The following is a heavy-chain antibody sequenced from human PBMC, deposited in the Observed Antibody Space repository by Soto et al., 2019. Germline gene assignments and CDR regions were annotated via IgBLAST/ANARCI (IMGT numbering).Heavy chain of an antibody. CDR2: IYYSGST. CDR3: AGERNSNIWAFY. J-gene: IGHJ4*02. V-gene: IGHV4-59*11. D-gene: IGHD6-13*01. CDR1: GGSITSHY. Sequence: LSLTCTVSGGSITSHYWSWIRQTPGKGLEWIGYIYYSGSTKYNPSLKSRVSISVDRSEDQFSLKLTSVTAADTAVYYCAGERNSNIWAFYWGQAALVTVSS.